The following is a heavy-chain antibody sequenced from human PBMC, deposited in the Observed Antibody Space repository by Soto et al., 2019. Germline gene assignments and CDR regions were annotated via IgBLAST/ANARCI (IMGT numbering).Heavy chain of an antibody. J-gene: IGHJ4*02. Sequence: PSETLSLTCTVSVDSISSYYWSWIRQPAGKGMEWIGRIHTTENTNYNPSLRSRVTMSVDTSNNQFSLKLTSLTAADTAVYYCARALTSAAGLYFDYWGQGTLVTVSS. CDR3: ARALTSAAGLYFDY. V-gene: IGHV4-4*07. D-gene: IGHD6-13*01. CDR2: IHTTENT. CDR1: VDSISSYY.